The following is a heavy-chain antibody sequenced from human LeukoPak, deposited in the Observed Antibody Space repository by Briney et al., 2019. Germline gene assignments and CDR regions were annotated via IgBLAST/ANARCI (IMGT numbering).Heavy chain of an antibody. Sequence: SGGSLRFSCAASGFTCSNYWMSCVRPAAGKRLEWLANINEDASKKYYVDSVEGRFTISRDDAKNSLYLQMNSLRAEDTAMYYCATSTYSSSPSWGQGTLVTVSS. CDR1: GFTCSNYW. CDR2: INEDASKK. V-gene: IGHV3-7*01. D-gene: IGHD6-6*01. J-gene: IGHJ5*02. CDR3: ATSTYSSSPS.